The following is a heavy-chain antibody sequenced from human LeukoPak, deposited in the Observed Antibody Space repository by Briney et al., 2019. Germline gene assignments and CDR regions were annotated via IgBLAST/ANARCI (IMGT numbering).Heavy chain of an antibody. D-gene: IGHD3-9*01. CDR1: GFTFSNYA. J-gene: IGHJ4*02. Sequence: GGSLRLSCAASGFTFSNYAMTWVRQAPGKGLEWVSAISGSGGTIYYADSVKGRFTISRDNSKNTLYLQMNSLRAEDTAVYYCAKSPSLRYRLYYFDYWGQGTLVTVSS. CDR3: AKSPSLRYRLYYFDY. V-gene: IGHV3-23*01. CDR2: ISGSGGTI.